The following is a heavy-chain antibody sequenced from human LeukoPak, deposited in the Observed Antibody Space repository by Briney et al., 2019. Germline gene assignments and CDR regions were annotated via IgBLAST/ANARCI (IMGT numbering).Heavy chain of an antibody. CDR1: RGSISPYY. J-gene: IGHJ4*02. Sequence: PSETLSLTCTVSRGSISPYYWSWIRQPPGKGLEWIGYIYYSGSTNYNPSLKSRVTISVDTSKNQFSLKLTSVTAADTAVYYCARLWVGEQFDYWGQGTLVTVFS. D-gene: IGHD3-10*01. CDR2: IYYSGST. CDR3: ARLWVGEQFDY. V-gene: IGHV4-59*12.